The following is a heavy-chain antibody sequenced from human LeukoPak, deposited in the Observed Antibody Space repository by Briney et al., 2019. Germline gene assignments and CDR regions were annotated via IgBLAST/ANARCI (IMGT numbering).Heavy chain of an antibody. Sequence: PGGSLRLSCVASRFTFSNYGMHWVRQAPGKGLEWVAVISFDGNNKYYGDSVKGRFTISRDDSKNTLYLQMNSLRGEDTAVYYCAKDRQAWASITTTVADWGQGTLVTVSS. CDR3: AKDRQAWASITTTVAD. J-gene: IGHJ4*02. CDR1: RFTFSNYG. D-gene: IGHD1-1*01. V-gene: IGHV3-30*18. CDR2: ISFDGNNK.